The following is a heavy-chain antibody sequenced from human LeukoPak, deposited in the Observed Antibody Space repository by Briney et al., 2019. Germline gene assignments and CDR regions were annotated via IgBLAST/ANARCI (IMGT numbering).Heavy chain of an antibody. V-gene: IGHV1-2*02. CDR3: ARLSSGSYRFDY. J-gene: IGHJ4*02. D-gene: IGHD3-10*01. Sequence: ASVKVSCKASGGTFSSYAISWVRQAPGQGLEWMGWINPNSGGTNYAQKFQGRVTMTRDTSISTAYMELSSLRSEDTAVYYCARLSSGSYRFDYWGQGTLVTVSS. CDR1: GGTFSSYA. CDR2: INPNSGGT.